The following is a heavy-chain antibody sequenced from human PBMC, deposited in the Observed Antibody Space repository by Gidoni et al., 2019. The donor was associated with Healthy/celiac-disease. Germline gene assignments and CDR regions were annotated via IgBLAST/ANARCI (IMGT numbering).Heavy chain of an antibody. CDR3: ARVAETNYDILTAPYWYFDL. V-gene: IGHV1-2*02. D-gene: IGHD3-9*01. CDR2: INPNSGGT. CDR1: GYTFPGYY. J-gene: IGHJ2*01. Sequence: HVQLVQSGAEVKKPGASVKVSCKASGYTFPGYYMHWVRQAPGQGLEWMGWINPNSGGTNYAQKFQGRVTMTRDTSISTAYMELSRLRSDDTAVYYCARVAETNYDILTAPYWYFDLWGRGTLVTVSS.